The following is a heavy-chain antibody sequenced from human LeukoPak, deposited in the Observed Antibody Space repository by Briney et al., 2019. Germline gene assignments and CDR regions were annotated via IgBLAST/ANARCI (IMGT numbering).Heavy chain of an antibody. D-gene: IGHD2-2*01. V-gene: IGHV4-59*01. J-gene: IGHJ5*02. CDR3: ARAVGHFCSSTSCYPNWFDP. CDR2: IYYSGST. CDR1: GGSISSYY. Sequence: SETLSLICTVSGGSISSYYWSWIRQPPGKGLEWIGYIYYSGSTNYNPSLKSRVTISVDTSKNQFSLKLSSVTAADTAVYYCARAVGHFCSSTSCYPNWFDPWGQGTLVTVSS.